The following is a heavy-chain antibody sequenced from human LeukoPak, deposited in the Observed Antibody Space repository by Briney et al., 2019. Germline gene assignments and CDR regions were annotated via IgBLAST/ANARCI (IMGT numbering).Heavy chain of an antibody. D-gene: IGHD3-10*01. CDR3: AREGRTYYMDV. J-gene: IGHJ6*03. CDR1: GGTFGSYG. Sequence: ASVKVSCKASGGTFGSYGISWVRRAPGQGLEWMGGIIPMFGTPNYAQRFQGRVTITTDESTSTAYMELSSLRSDDTAAYYCAREGRTYYMDVWGKGTTVTVSS. CDR2: IIPMFGTP. V-gene: IGHV1-69*05.